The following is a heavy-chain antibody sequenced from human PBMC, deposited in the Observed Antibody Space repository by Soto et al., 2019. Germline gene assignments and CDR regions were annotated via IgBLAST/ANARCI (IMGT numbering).Heavy chain of an antibody. V-gene: IGHV4-31*03. CDR3: ARSVFP. CDR1: GGSISSCGYY. Sequence: SETLSLTCTVPGGSISSCGYYWNWIRQHPGKGLERIGYIYYIGSTYYNPSLKSRVTISLDTSKNQFSLKLSSVTAADTAVYYCARSVFPCGQGTLVTVSS. J-gene: IGHJ5*02. CDR2: IYYIGST.